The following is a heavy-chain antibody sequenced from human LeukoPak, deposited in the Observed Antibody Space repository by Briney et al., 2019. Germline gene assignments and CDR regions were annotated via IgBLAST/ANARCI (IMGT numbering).Heavy chain of an antibody. Sequence: GGSLRLSCSVSAFTFNTFDNFAMTGVRQAPGKGLEWVAAISESGASTYYADSVKGRFTISRDNSKNTLYLQMNSLRAEDTAVYYCARILDSAWGELGYWGQGTLVTVSS. CDR2: ISESGAST. J-gene: IGHJ4*02. CDR1: AFTFNTFDNFA. V-gene: IGHV3-23*01. CDR3: ARILDSAWGELGY. D-gene: IGHD6-19*01.